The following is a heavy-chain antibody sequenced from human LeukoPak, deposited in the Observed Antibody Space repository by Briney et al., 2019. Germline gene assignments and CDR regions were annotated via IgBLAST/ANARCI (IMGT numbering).Heavy chain of an antibody. CDR2: IYYSGST. CDR1: GGSISSYY. D-gene: IGHD6-19*01. V-gene: IGHV4-59*01. CDR3: ARAPAATPGSGGWHYYYFDY. Sequence: PSETLSLTCTVSGGSISSYYWSWIRQPPGKGLEWIGYIYYSGSTNYNPSLKSRVTISVDTSKNQFSLKLSSVTAADTAVYYCARAPAATPGSGGWHYYYFDYWGQGTLVTVSS. J-gene: IGHJ4*02.